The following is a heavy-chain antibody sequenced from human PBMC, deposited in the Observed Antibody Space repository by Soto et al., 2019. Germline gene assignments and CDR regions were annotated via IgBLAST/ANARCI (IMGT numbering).Heavy chain of an antibody. CDR1: GFTFDDYA. V-gene: IGHV3-9*01. Sequence: EVQLVESGGGLVQPGRSLRLSCAASGFTFDDYAMHWVRQAPGKGLEWVSGISWNSGSIGYADSVKGRFTISRDNAKNSLYLQMNSLRAEDTALYYCAKPTLGYCTNGVCREADYYYMDVWGKGTTVTVSS. CDR3: AKPTLGYCTNGVCREADYYYMDV. CDR2: ISWNSGSI. J-gene: IGHJ6*03. D-gene: IGHD2-8*01.